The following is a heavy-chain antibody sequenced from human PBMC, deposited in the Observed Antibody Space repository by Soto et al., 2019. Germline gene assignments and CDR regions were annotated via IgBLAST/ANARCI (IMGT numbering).Heavy chain of an antibody. Sequence: GGSLRLSCAASGFTFSSNAMSWVRQAPGKGLEWVSAISGSGGSTYYADSVKGRFTISRDNSKNTLYLQMNSLRAEDTAVYYCAKVKGKSEYCFDYWGQGTLVTVSS. J-gene: IGHJ4*02. CDR3: AKVKGKSEYCFDY. V-gene: IGHV3-23*01. CDR2: ISGSGGST. D-gene: IGHD3-3*01. CDR1: GFTFSSNA.